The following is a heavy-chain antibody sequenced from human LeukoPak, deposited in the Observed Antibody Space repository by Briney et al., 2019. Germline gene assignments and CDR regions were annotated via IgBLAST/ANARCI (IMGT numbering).Heavy chain of an antibody. J-gene: IGHJ4*02. CDR3: VRTPPNWGFDY. Sequence: ASVKVSCKASGYTFTSHDINWVRQATGQGLEWMGWMSPNSGDTGYAQKFQGRVTMTSDSSISTAYMELSSLRTEDTAIYYCVRTPPNWGFDYWGQGTLVTVSS. CDR1: GYTFTSHD. V-gene: IGHV1-8*01. D-gene: IGHD7-27*01. CDR2: MSPNSGDT.